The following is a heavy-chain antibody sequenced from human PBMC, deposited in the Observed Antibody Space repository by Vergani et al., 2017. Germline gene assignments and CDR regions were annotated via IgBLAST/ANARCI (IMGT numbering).Heavy chain of an antibody. CDR1: GFTFSTYA. J-gene: IGHJ4*02. CDR3: AKAYSSDWYXFDY. D-gene: IGHD6-19*01. Sequence: EVQLLESGGGLVQPGGSLRLSCAASGFTFSTYAMTWVRQAPGKGLEWVSAITGSGGSTYYADSVKGRFTISRDNSKNTLYLQMNSLRAEDTAVYYCAKAYSSDWYXFDYWGQGTLVTVSS. CDR2: ITGSGGST. V-gene: IGHV3-23*01.